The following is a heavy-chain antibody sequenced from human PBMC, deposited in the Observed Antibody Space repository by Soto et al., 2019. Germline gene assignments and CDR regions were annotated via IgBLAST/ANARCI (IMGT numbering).Heavy chain of an antibody. D-gene: IGHD2-2*01. CDR3: ARGLSTFSPLDY. CDR2: IYHSGST. J-gene: IGHJ4*02. V-gene: IGHV4-4*02. Sequence: QVQLQESGPGLVKPSGTLSLTCAVSGGSISSSNWWSWVRQPPGKGLEWIGEIYHSGSTNYNPSLRSRXXIXVXXSQNQFSLKLSSVTAADTAVYYCARGLSTFSPLDYWGQGTLVTGSS. CDR1: GGSISSSNW.